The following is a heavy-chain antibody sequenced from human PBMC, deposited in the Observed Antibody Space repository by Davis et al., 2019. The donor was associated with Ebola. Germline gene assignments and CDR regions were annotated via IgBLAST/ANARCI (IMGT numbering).Heavy chain of an antibody. D-gene: IGHD1-7*01. CDR2: IIPIFGTA. J-gene: IGHJ6*03. CDR1: GGTFSSYA. CDR3: ARASYNWNYGIYYYYMDV. V-gene: IGHV1-69*05. Sequence: SVKVSCKASGGTFSSYAISWVRQAPGQGLEWMGGIIPIFGTANYAQKLQGRVTMTTDTSTSTAYMELRSLRSDDTAVYYCARASYNWNYGIYYYYMDVWGKGTTVTVSS.